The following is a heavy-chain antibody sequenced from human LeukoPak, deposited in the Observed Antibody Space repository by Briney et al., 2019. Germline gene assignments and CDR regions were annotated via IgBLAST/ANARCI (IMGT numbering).Heavy chain of an antibody. Sequence: SVKVSCKASGGTFSSYAISWVRQAPGQGLEWMGGIIPIFGTANYAQKFQGRVTITADESTSTAYMELSSLRSEDTAVYYCAREERYCSSTSCYKGMRDYYYYMDVWGKGTTVTVSS. J-gene: IGHJ6*03. CDR1: GGTFSSYA. CDR2: IIPIFGTA. V-gene: IGHV1-69*13. CDR3: AREERYCSSTSCYKGMRDYYYYMDV. D-gene: IGHD2-2*02.